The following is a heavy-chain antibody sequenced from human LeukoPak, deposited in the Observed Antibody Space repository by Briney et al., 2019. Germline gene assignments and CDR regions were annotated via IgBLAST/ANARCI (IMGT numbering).Heavy chain of an antibody. CDR1: GFTFSSYG. D-gene: IGHD6-13*01. CDR3: ARDLGAAGTDYYYGMDG. V-gene: IGHV3-33*08. Sequence: PGGSLRLSCAASGFTFSSYGMHWVRQAPGKGLEWVAVIWYDGSNKYYADSVKGRFTISRDNSKNTLYLQMNSLRAEDTAVYYCARDLGAAGTDYYYGMDGWGQGTTVTVSS. CDR2: IWYDGSNK. J-gene: IGHJ6*02.